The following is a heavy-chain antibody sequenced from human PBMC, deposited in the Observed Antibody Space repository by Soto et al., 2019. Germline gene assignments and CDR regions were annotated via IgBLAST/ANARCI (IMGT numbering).Heavy chain of an antibody. CDR3: AKDGPSPEQQLQYFGY. CDR2: IYYSGTT. CDR1: GYSISSSNW. J-gene: IGHJ4*02. D-gene: IGHD6-13*01. Sequence: TSETLSLTCAVSGYSISSSNWWGWIRQPPGKGLEWIGYIYYSGTTYYNPSLKSRVTMSVDTSKNQFSLKLTSVTAVDTAVYYCAKDGPSPEQQLQYFGYWGQGTLVTVSS. V-gene: IGHV4-28*03.